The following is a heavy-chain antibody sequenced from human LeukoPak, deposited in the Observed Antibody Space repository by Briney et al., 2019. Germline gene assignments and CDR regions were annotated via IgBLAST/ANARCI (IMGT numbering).Heavy chain of an antibody. CDR1: GYTFTGYY. CDR3: ARDNSKTYDFWSGYSRWFDP. CDR2: INPNSGGT. Sequence: ASVKVSCKASGYTFTGYYMHWVRRAPGQGLEWMGWINPNSGGTNYAQKFQGRVTMTRDTSISTAYMELSRLRSDDTAVYYCARDNSKTYDFWSGYSRWFDPWGQGTLVTVSS. D-gene: IGHD3-3*01. J-gene: IGHJ5*02. V-gene: IGHV1-2*02.